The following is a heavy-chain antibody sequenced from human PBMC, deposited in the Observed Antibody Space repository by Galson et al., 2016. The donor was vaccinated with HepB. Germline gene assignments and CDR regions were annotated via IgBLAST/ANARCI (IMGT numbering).Heavy chain of an antibody. CDR2: FDPEEGET. CDR3: ARVLSLGGASDH. V-gene: IGHV1-24*01. D-gene: IGHD3-16*01. CDR1: GYTLPELS. Sequence: SVKVSCKVSGYTLPELSMHWVRQAPGKGLEWMGGFDPEEGETIYGQKFQGRVTMTEDTSTNTAFMELISLKFEDTAVYYCARVLSLGGASDHWGQGTLVTVSS. J-gene: IGHJ4*02.